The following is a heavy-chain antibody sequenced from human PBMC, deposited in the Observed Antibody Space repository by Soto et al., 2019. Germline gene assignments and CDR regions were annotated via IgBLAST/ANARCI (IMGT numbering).Heavy chain of an antibody. J-gene: IGHJ2*01. CDR3: ARDNGEFDWYFDL. Sequence: QVQLQQWGAGLLKPSETLSLTSAVSGGSFSGYYGSWIRQPPGKGLEWIGEINHSGSTNYNLSLKSRVTLSVNTSKNQFSLKLSSVTAADTAVYYCARDNGEFDWYFDLWGRGTLVTVSS. CDR1: GGSFSGYY. D-gene: IGHD4-17*01. CDR2: INHSGST. V-gene: IGHV4-34*01.